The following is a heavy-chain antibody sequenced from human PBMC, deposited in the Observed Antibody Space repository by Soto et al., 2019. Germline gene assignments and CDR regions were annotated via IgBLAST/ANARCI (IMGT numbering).Heavy chain of an antibody. J-gene: IGHJ6*03. D-gene: IGHD6-13*01. V-gene: IGHV1-69*08. Sequence: QVQLVQSGAEVKKPGSSVKVSCKASGGTFSSYTISWVRQAPGQGLEWMGRIIPILGIANYAQKFQGRVTSTADKSTSTAYMEVSSLRSEYTAVYYCARDGAAASMPNYYYYYMDVWGKGTTVTVSS. CDR1: GGTFSSYT. CDR3: ARDGAAASMPNYYYYYMDV. CDR2: IIPILGIA.